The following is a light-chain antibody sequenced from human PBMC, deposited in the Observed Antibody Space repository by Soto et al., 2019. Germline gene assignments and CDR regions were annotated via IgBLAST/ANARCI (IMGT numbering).Light chain of an antibody. V-gene: IGKV3-20*01. CDR2: GAS. Sequence: IVLTQSPGTLSLSPGERATLSCRASQTISSSSLAWYQQKGGQAPRLLIYGASSRATGIPDRFSGSGSGTDFALTISSLQPEDFATYYCQQGYSTPITFGQGTRLEIK. J-gene: IGKJ5*01. CDR3: QQGYSTPIT. CDR1: QTISSSS.